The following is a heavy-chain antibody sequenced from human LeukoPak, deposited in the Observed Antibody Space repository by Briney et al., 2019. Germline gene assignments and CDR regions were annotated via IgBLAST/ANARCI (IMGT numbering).Heavy chain of an antibody. V-gene: IGHV3-23*01. J-gene: IGHJ4*02. CDR2: ISGSGGST. CDR3: ATQEGDTAMVN. D-gene: IGHD5-18*01. Sequence: GGSLRLSCAASGFTFSSFALSWVRQAPGKGLEWVSAISGSGGSTYYADSVKGRFTISRDNSKNTLYLQMNSLRAEDTAVYYCATQEGDTAMVNWGQGTLVTVSS. CDR1: GFTFSSFA.